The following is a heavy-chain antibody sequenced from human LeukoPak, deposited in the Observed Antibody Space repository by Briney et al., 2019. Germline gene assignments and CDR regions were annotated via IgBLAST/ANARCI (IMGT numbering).Heavy chain of an antibody. CDR2: ISYDGSNK. D-gene: IGHD3-10*01. Sequence: LTGGSLRLSCVASGFTFSSYAMHWVRQAPGKGLEWVAVISYDGSNKYYADSVKGRFTISRDNSKNTLYLQMNSLRAEDTAVYYCARDLANVLLWFGESKGLDYWGQGTLVTVSS. V-gene: IGHV3-30-3*01. CDR1: GFTFSSYA. CDR3: ARDLANVLLWFGESKGLDY. J-gene: IGHJ4*02.